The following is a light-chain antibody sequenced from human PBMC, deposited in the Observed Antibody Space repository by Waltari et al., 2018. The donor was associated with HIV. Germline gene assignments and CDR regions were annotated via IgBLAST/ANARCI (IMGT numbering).Light chain of an antibody. J-gene: IGLJ2*01. CDR2: EGD. Sequence: QSALPQPASVSGSPGQSITISCTGTSSAVGSYNFVSWYQQHPGNAPKLIIYEGDKRPSGVSYRFSGSKSGSTASLTISGLQAEDEADYYCCSYAGSSTYVVFGGGTQLTVL. CDR3: CSYAGSSTYVV. V-gene: IGLV2-23*01. CDR1: SSAVGSYNF.